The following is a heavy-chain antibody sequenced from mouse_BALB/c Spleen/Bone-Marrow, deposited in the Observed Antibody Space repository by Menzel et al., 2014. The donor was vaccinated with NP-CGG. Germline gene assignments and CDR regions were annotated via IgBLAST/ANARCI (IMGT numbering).Heavy chain of an antibody. CDR2: ISSGGSYT. CDR3: ARQREVRPYYYAMDY. D-gene: IGHD2-14*01. V-gene: IGHV5-9-3*01. Sequence: EVQLQESGGGLVKPGGSLKLSCAASGFTFSSYAMSWVRQTPEKRLEWVATISSGGSYTYYPDSVKGRFTISRDNAKNTLYLQMSSLRSEDTAMYYCARQREVRPYYYAMDYWGQGTSVTVSS. CDR1: GFTFSSYA. J-gene: IGHJ4*01.